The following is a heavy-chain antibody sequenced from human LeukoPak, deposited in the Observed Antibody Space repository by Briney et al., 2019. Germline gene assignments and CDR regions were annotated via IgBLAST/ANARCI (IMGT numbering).Heavy chain of an antibody. Sequence: GGSLRLSCAASGFTFRESYMSWVRQAPGGGLQWISYTNGAGDSIYDADSVRGRFTMSRDNAKNSLYLQMNSLRADDTAVYYCVRETWYYFDYWGQGTLVTVSS. J-gene: IGHJ4*02. V-gene: IGHV3-11*04. CDR3: VRETWYYFDY. D-gene: IGHD2-8*02. CDR1: GFTFRESY. CDR2: TNGAGDSI.